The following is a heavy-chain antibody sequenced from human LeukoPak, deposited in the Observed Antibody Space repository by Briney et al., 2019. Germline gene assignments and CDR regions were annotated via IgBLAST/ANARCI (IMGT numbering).Heavy chain of an antibody. Sequence: GGSLRLSCAASGFTFSSYGMHWVRQAPGKGLEWVAFIRHDGSNRYSADSVKGRFTISRDNSKNTLYLQMNSLRAEDTAVYYCAKGKPWNYYYMDVWGKGTTVTVSS. J-gene: IGHJ6*03. CDR3: AKGKPWNYYYMDV. V-gene: IGHV3-30*02. D-gene: IGHD1-1*01. CDR2: IRHDGSNR. CDR1: GFTFSSYG.